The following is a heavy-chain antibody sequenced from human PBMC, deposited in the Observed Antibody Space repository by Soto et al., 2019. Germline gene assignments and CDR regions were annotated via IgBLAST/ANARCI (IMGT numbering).Heavy chain of an antibody. CDR3: ARGRRFVAWSGPCDY. CDR1: GGSINSGDYF. J-gene: IGHJ4*02. D-gene: IGHD3-3*01. Sequence: SETLSLTCTVSGGSINSGDYFWNWIRQHPGKGLEWIGSIYYSGSTYYNPSLKSRLTISIDTSNNQFSLKVTSVTAADTAVYYCARGRRFVAWSGPCDYWGQGTLVTVSS. V-gene: IGHV4-31*03. CDR2: IYYSGST.